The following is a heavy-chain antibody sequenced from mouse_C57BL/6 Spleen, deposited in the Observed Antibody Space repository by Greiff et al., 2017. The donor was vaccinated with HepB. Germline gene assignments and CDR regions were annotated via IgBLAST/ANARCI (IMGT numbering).Heavy chain of an antibody. D-gene: IGHD3-3*01. Sequence: VQLQQSGAELVRPGASVKLSCTASGFNIKDDYMHWVKQRPEQGLEWIGWIDPENGDTEYASKFQGKAPITADTSSNTAYLQLSSLTSEDTAVYYCTKGLRFAYWGQGTLVTVSA. V-gene: IGHV14-4*01. CDR3: TKGLRFAY. CDR2: IDPENGDT. CDR1: GFNIKDDY. J-gene: IGHJ3*01.